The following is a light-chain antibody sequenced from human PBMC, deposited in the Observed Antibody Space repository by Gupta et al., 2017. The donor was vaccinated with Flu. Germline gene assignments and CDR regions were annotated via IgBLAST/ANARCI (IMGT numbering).Light chain of an antibody. J-gene: IGKJ3*01. CDR3: QQYDSSPQT. Sequence: EIVLTQSPGTLSLSPGESATLSCRASQRISSGYLAWYQQRPGQAPSILIYNASSRAAGIPDRISGTDSGTDFSLTINRLEPEDFGLYYCQQYDSSPQTFGPGTRVDIK. CDR2: NAS. CDR1: QRISSGY. V-gene: IGKV3-20*01.